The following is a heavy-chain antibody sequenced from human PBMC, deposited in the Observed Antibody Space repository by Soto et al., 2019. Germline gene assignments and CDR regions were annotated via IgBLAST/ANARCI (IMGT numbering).Heavy chain of an antibody. CDR3: ARDSGAATSAFDI. CDR1: GGSISSYY. CDR2: IYYSGST. V-gene: IGHV4-59*01. Sequence: QVQLQESGPGLVKPSETLSLTCTVSGGSISSYYWSWIRQPPGKGLEWIGYIYYSGSTNYNPSLKSRVTISVDTSKTQFSLKLSSVTAADTAVYYCARDSGAATSAFDIWGQGTMVTVSS. J-gene: IGHJ3*02. D-gene: IGHD2-15*01.